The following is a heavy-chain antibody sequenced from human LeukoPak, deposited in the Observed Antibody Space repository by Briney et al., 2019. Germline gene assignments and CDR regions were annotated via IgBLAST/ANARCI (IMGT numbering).Heavy chain of an antibody. CDR3: ARADQLLPRYDY. CDR1: GFTFSSYA. CDR2: ISYDGSNK. V-gene: IGHV3-30*01. Sequence: AGSLRLSCAASGFTFSSYAMHWVRQAPGKGLDWVAVISYDGSNKYYADSVKGRFTISRDNSKNTLYLQMNSLRAEDTAVYYCARADQLLPRYDYWGQGTLVTVSS. D-gene: IGHD2-2*01. J-gene: IGHJ4*02.